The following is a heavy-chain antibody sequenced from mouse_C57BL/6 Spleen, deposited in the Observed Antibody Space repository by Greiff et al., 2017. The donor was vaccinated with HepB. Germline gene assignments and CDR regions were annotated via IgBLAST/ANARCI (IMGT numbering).Heavy chain of an antibody. J-gene: IGHJ3*01. D-gene: IGHD3-2*02. V-gene: IGHV14-4*01. CDR1: GFNIKDDY. Sequence: EVKLMESGAELVRPGASVKLSCTASGFNIKDDYMHWVKQRPEQGLEWIGWIDPENGDTEYASKFQGKATITADTSSNTAYLQLSSLTSEDTAVYYCTSLDSSVFAYWGQGTLVTVSA. CDR3: TSLDSSVFAY. CDR2: IDPENGDT.